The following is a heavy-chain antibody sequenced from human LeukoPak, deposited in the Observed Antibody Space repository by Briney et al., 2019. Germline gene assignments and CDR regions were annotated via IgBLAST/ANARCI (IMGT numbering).Heavy chain of an antibody. V-gene: IGHV3-21*01. CDR1: GFTFSSYS. CDR2: ITGGSTYI. CDR3: ARDLRGGSGYSSSWYEVSDY. D-gene: IGHD6-13*01. J-gene: IGHJ4*02. Sequence: PGGSLRLSCAASGFTFSSYSMNWVRQAPGKGLEWVSSITGGSTYIYYADSLKGRFTISRDNAKNSLYLQMNSLRADDTPVYYCARDLRGGSGYSSSWYEVSDYWGQGTLVTVSS.